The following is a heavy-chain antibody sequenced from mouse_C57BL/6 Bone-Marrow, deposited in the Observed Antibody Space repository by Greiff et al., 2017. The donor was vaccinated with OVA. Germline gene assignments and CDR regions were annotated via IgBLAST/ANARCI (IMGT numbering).Heavy chain of an antibody. J-gene: IGHJ2*01. CDR2: INPSSGYT. D-gene: IGHD4-1*01. CDR1: GYTFTSYW. V-gene: IGHV1-7*01. Sequence: VQLQQSGAELAKPGASVQPSCKASGYTFTSYWMHWVKQRPGQGLEWIGYINPSSGYTKYNQKFKDKATLTADKSSSTAYMQLSSLTYEDSAVYYCARELTNWEVLYYFDYWGQGTTLTVSS. CDR3: ARELTNWEVLYYFDY.